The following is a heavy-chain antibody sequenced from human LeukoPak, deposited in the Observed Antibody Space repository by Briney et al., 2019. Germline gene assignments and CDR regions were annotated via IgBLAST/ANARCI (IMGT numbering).Heavy chain of an antibody. J-gene: IGHJ5*02. CDR1: GGSFSSVSSDGYGYY. Sequence: PSETLSLTCTVSGGSFSSVSSDGYGYYWSWIRQHPGKGLEWIGYVYYSGTYYNPSLKSRATMSIDTSKNQFSLKLSSVTAVDMAVYYCVGGHDCRLHHWGQGTLVTVSS. V-gene: IGHV4-31*03. CDR3: VGGHDCRLHH. D-gene: IGHD2-21*02. CDR2: VYYSGT.